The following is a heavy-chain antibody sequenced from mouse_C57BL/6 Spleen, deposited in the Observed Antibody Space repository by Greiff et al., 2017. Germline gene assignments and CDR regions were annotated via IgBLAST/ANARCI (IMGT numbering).Heavy chain of an antibody. J-gene: IGHJ3*01. Sequence: EVQLQESGGGLVKPGGSLKLSCAASGFTFSSYAMSWVRQTPEKRLEWVATISDGGSYTYYPDNVKGRFTISRDNAKNHLYLQMSHLKSEDTAMYYCARDRDYFFAYWGQGTLVTVSA. V-gene: IGHV5-4*01. CDR3: ARDRDYFFAY. CDR2: ISDGGSYT. D-gene: IGHD1-1*02. CDR1: GFTFSSYA.